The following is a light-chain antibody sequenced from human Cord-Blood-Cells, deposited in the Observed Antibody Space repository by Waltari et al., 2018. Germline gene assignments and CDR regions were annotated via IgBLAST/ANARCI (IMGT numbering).Light chain of an antibody. CDR3: SSYTSSSSWV. Sequence: QSALTQPASVSGSPGQSITISCTGTSSDVAGYNYVAWYQQHPGKAPKLMIYEVSKRPSGVSNRFSGSKSGNTASLTISGLQAEDEADYYCSSYTSSSSWVFGGGTKLTVL. J-gene: IGLJ3*02. V-gene: IGLV2-14*01. CDR2: EVS. CDR1: SSDVAGYNY.